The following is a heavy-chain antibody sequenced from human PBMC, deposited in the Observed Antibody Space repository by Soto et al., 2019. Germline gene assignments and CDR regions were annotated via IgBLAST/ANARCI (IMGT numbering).Heavy chain of an antibody. CDR1: GGSISSGGFS. V-gene: IGHV4-30-2*01. J-gene: IGHJ3*02. CDR2: IYHSGIT. Sequence: QLQLQESGSGLVKPSQTLSLTCGVSGGSISSGGFSWNWIRQPPGKGLEWIGNIYHSGITHYNPSLKSRVTLSVGGSKNHFSRNMSSATVADTAVYYCARDSYDSGCGVNDGFDIWGLGTIVTVSS. D-gene: IGHD3-22*01. CDR3: ARDSYDSGCGVNDGFDI.